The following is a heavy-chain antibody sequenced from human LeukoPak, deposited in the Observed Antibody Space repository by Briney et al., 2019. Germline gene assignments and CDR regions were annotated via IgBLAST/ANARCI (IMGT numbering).Heavy chain of an antibody. Sequence: SETLSLTCAVSDYSITSDYYWSWIRQPPGKGLEWIGSIYHSGSTYYNPSLESRVTISVDTSKNQFSLRLTSVTAADTAVYYCAREGSTSGTNWFDPWGQGTLVTVSS. D-gene: IGHD3-10*01. CDR1: DYSITSDYY. CDR2: IYHSGST. CDR3: AREGSTSGTNWFDP. V-gene: IGHV4-38-2*02. J-gene: IGHJ5*02.